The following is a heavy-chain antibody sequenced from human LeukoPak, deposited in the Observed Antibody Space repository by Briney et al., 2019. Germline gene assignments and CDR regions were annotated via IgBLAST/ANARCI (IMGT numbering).Heavy chain of an antibody. CDR3: ARDRGSSFALDY. J-gene: IGHJ4*02. CDR1: GFIFSSYS. D-gene: IGHD6-13*01. V-gene: IGHV3-21*01. Sequence: GGSLRLSCAASGFIFSSYSMNWVRQAPGKGLEWVSSISSSSTYIYYADSVKGRFTISRDNAKNSLYLQMNSLRAEDTAVYYCARDRGSSFALDYWGQGTLVTVSS. CDR2: ISSSSTYI.